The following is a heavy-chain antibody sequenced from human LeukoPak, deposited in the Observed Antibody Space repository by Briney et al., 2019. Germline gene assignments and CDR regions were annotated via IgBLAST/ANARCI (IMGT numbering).Heavy chain of an antibody. CDR1: GFTFSSYG. CDR3: AKIPYGDYVLDYYYYMDV. CDR2: IRYDGSNK. J-gene: IGHJ6*03. D-gene: IGHD4-17*01. Sequence: TGGSLRLSCAASGFTFSSYGMHWVRQAPGKGLEWVAFIRYDGSNKYYADSVKGRFTISRDNSKNTLYLQMNSLRAEDTAVYYCAKIPYGDYVLDYYYYMDVWGKGTTVTISS. V-gene: IGHV3-30*02.